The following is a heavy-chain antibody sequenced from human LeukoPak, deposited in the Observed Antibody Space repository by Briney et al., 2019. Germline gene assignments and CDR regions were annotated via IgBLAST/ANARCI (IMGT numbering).Heavy chain of an antibody. CDR2: ISSDGSNI. Sequence: PGGSLRLSCAASGFIFSRYWMHWVRQDPEKGLVWVSRISSDGSNIIYADSVKGRFTISRDNAKNTLYLEMNSLRVEDTAVYYCARDWGGYGPTSHDYWGQGTLVTVSS. V-gene: IGHV3-74*01. D-gene: IGHD3-16*01. CDR1: GFIFSRYW. J-gene: IGHJ4*02. CDR3: ARDWGGYGPTSHDY.